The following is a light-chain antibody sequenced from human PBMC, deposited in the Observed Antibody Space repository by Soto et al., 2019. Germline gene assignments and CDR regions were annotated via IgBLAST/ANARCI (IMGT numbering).Light chain of an antibody. CDR3: KSYAGSNTYV. CDR2: EVV. CDR1: KSDIGVYDF. V-gene: IGLV2-8*01. Sequence: HSALTQPPSASGSPGQSVTISCTGTKSDIGVYDFVSWYQHHPGKAPRLIIYEVVQRPSGVPDRFSGSKSGNTASLTVSGLQAADEADYFCKSYAGSNTYVFGSGTKLTVL. J-gene: IGLJ1*01.